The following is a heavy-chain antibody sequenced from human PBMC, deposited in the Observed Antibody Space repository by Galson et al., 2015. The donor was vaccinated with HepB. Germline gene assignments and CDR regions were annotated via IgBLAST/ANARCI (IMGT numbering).Heavy chain of an antibody. CDR1: KFTFSSYW. CDR2: LKQDGSEK. CDR3: ARDHDPSARPLWYFDL. V-gene: IGHV3-7*01. D-gene: IGHD1-1*01. J-gene: IGHJ2*01. Sequence: SLRLSCAASKFTFSSYWMTWVRQAPGKGLEWVASLKQDGSEKYYPDSVKGRFTVSRDNTKNSLYLQMDSLRVDDTAVYYCARDHDPSARPLWYFDLWGRGTLVTVSS.